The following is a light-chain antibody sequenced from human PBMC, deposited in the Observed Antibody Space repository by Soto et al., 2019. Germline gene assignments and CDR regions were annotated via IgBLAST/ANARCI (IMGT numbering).Light chain of an antibody. CDR3: SSYAGSNNFFYV. J-gene: IGLJ1*01. Sequence: QSALTQPPSASGSPGQSVTISCTGTSSDVGAYNYVSWYQQHPGKVPILLIYEVSKRPSGVPDLFSGSKSGNSASLTVSGLQAEDEADYYCSSYAGSNNFFYVLGTGTKVTVL. V-gene: IGLV2-8*01. CDR1: SSDVGAYNY. CDR2: EVS.